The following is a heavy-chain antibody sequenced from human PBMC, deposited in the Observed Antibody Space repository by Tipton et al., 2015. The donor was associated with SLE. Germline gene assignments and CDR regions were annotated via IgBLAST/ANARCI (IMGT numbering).Heavy chain of an antibody. CDR3: ARAGTGTAWGTFDI. D-gene: IGHD1-14*01. CDR1: DGSFSGYY. V-gene: IGHV4-34*01. Sequence: TLSLTCAVYDGSFSGYYWSWIRQPPGKGLEWIGEINHSGSTNYNPSLKSRVTISVDTSKNQFSLKLSSVTAADTAVYYCARAGTGTAWGTFDIWGPGTMVTVSS. CDR2: INHSGST. J-gene: IGHJ3*02.